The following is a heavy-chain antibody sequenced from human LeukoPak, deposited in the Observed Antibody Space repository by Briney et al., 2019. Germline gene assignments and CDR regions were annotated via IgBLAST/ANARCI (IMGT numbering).Heavy chain of an antibody. D-gene: IGHD3-22*01. CDR2: IWYDGSNK. J-gene: IGHJ4*02. CDR1: GFTFSSYG. Sequence: GGSLRLSCAASGFTFSSYGMHWVRQAPGKGLEWVAVIWYDGSNKYYADSVKGRFTISRDNAKNSLYLQMNSLRAEDTAVYYCAREPTYYYDSIGIDYWGQGTLVTVSS. V-gene: IGHV3-33*01. CDR3: AREPTYYYDSIGIDY.